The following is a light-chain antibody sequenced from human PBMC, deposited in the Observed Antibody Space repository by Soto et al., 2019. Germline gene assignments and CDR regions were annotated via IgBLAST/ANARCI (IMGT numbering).Light chain of an antibody. CDR1: QSTSSY. V-gene: IGKV1-5*03. Sequence: DIQMTQSPSTLSASVLDIFTITCLSSQSTSSYLAWYQQKPGKAPKLLIYQASSLENGVPSRFSGSGSGTEFSLTISSLQPDDFATYYCQQYSSHSTFGQGTKVDIK. CDR2: QAS. J-gene: IGKJ1*01. CDR3: QQYSSHST.